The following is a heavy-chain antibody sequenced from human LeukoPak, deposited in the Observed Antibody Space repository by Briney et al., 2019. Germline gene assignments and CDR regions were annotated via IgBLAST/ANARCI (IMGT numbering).Heavy chain of an antibody. CDR1: GYTLTELS. Sequence: ASVTVSCKVSGYTLTELSMHWVRQAPGKGLEWMGGFDPEDGETIYAQKFQGRVTMTEDTSTDTAYMELSSLRSEDTAVYYCATDPRGYYYDSSGYDYWGQGTLVTVSS. J-gene: IGHJ4*02. D-gene: IGHD3-22*01. V-gene: IGHV1-24*01. CDR2: FDPEDGET. CDR3: ATDPRGYYYDSSGYDY.